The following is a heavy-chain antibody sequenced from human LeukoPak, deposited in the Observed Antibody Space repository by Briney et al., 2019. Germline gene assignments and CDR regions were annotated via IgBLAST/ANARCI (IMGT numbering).Heavy chain of an antibody. CDR3: ARGVERTIFGVVIPVSYYYYMDV. Sequence: ASVKVSCKASGYTFTSYDINWVRQATGQGLEWMGWMNPNSGNTGYAQKFQGRVTMTRNTSISTAYMELSSLRSEDTAVYYCARGVERTIFGVVIPVSYYYYMDVWGKGTTVTVS. J-gene: IGHJ6*03. D-gene: IGHD3-3*01. CDR1: GYTFTSYD. CDR2: MNPNSGNT. V-gene: IGHV1-8*01.